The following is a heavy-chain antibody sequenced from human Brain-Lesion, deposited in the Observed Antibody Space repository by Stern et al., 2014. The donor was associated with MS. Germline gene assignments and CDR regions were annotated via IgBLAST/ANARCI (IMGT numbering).Heavy chain of an antibody. CDR2: INPKSGGT. Sequence: VQLLESGAEVKKPGASVKVSCKASGYTFTGYYMHWVRQAPGQGLEGMGWINPKSGGTNYAQKFQGWVTMTRDTSINTAYMELSRLRSDDTAVYYCATYYYDSTGYNDFWGQGTLVTVSS. CDR1: GYTFTGYY. D-gene: IGHD3-22*01. J-gene: IGHJ4*02. CDR3: ATYYYDSTGYNDF. V-gene: IGHV1-2*04.